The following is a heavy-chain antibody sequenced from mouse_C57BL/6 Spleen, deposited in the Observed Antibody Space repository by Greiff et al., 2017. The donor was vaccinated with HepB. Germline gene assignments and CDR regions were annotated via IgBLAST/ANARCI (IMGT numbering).Heavy chain of an antibody. Sequence: QVQLKQPGAELVKPGASVKMSCKASGYTFTSYWITWVKQRPGQGLEWIGDIYPGSGSTNYNEKFKSKATLTVDTSSSTAYMQLSSLTSEDSAVYYCARSYYSLYAMDYWGQGTSVTVSS. CDR2: IYPGSGST. J-gene: IGHJ4*01. D-gene: IGHD2-12*01. CDR1: GYTFTSYW. V-gene: IGHV1-55*01. CDR3: ARSYYSLYAMDY.